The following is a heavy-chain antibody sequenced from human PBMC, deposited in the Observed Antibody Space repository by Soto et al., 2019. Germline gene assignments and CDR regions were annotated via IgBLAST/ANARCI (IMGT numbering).Heavy chain of an antibody. V-gene: IGHV1-69*13. Sequence: SSVKVSCKASGVTFSRQDMRWVRQAPGQGLEWMGGIIPIFGTPQYAEKFQDRVTITADESTSTAYMGLSSLTSEDTAVYYCATNEGRDGYSFDYWGQGILVTVSS. D-gene: IGHD5-12*01. CDR1: GVTFSRQD. CDR3: ATNEGRDGYSFDY. CDR2: IIPIFGTP. J-gene: IGHJ4*02.